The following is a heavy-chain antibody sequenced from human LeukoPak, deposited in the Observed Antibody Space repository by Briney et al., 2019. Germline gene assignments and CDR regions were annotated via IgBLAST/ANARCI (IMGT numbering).Heavy chain of an antibody. Sequence: PGGSLRLSCAASGFTFSSYSMNWARQAPGKGLEWVSSISSSSSYIYYADSVKGRFTISRDNAKNSLYLQMNSLRAEDTAVYYCARDDAVGATTYWYFDLWGRGTLVTVSS. CDR1: GFTFSSYS. V-gene: IGHV3-21*01. D-gene: IGHD1-26*01. J-gene: IGHJ2*01. CDR3: ARDDAVGATTYWYFDL. CDR2: ISSSSSYI.